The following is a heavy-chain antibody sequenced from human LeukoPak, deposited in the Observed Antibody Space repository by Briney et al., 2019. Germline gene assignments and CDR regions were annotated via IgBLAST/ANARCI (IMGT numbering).Heavy chain of an antibody. CDR2: ISGSGGGT. D-gene: IGHD3-9*01. J-gene: IGHJ4*02. CDR1: GFTFSSYA. CDR3: AKEFYDIVTGYTFES. Sequence: GGSLRLSCVASGFTFSSYAMNWVRQAPGKGLEWVSLISGSGGGTDYGDSVKGRFTISRDNSKNTLYLRMNNLRAEDTAVYYCAKEFYDIVTGYTFESWGQGTLVTVS. V-gene: IGHV3-23*01.